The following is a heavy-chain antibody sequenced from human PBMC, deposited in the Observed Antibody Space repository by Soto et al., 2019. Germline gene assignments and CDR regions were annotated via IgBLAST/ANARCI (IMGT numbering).Heavy chain of an antibody. V-gene: IGHV3-48*01. J-gene: IGHJ3*02. D-gene: IGHD3-3*01. CDR1: GFTFSSYS. Sequence: GGSLRLSCASSGFTFSSYSMNWVRQAPGKGLEWVSYISSSSSTIYYADSVKGRFTISRDNAKNSLYLQMNSLRAEDTAVYYCARDDTQWSGLGNASDIWGQGTMVTVSS. CDR2: ISSSSSTI. CDR3: ARDDTQWSGLGNASDI.